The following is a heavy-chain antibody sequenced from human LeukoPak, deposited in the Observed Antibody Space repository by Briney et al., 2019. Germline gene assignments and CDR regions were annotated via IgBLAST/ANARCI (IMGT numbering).Heavy chain of an antibody. V-gene: IGHV3-53*01. D-gene: IGHD3-9*01. Sequence: GGSLRLSCAASGFTVSSNYMSWVRQAPGKGLEWVSVIYSGGSTYYADSVKGRFTVSRDNSKNTLYLQMNSLRAEDTAVYYCAKVPYYDILTGYSLFDYWGQGTLVTVSS. CDR2: IYSGGST. J-gene: IGHJ4*02. CDR3: AKVPYYDILTGYSLFDY. CDR1: GFTVSSNY.